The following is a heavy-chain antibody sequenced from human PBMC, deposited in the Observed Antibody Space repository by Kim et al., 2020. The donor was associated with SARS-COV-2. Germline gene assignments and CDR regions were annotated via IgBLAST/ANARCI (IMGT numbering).Heavy chain of an antibody. CDR3: VTGQGGYDLPDY. V-gene: IGHV3-15*01. J-gene: IGHJ4*02. Sequence: GGSLRLSCVVSGFSFTHAWMSWVRQAPGKGLEWVGRIRSKRDGGTTDYAAPVKGRFTISRDDSKNTLFLQMNSLKNEDTAVYYCVTGQGGYDLPDYWGQG. CDR2: IRSKRDGGTT. CDR1: GFSFTHAW. D-gene: IGHD5-12*01.